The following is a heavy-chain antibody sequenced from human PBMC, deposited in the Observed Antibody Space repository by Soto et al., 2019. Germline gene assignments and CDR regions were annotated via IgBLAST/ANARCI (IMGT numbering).Heavy chain of an antibody. Sequence: ASVKVSCKASGGTFSSYTISWVRQAPGQGLEWMGRIIPILGIANYAQKFQGRVTITADKSTSTAYMELSSLRSEDTAVYYCARDRAYSNDDYGMDVWGQGTTVTVSS. CDR3: ARDRAYSNDDYGMDV. V-gene: IGHV1-69*04. CDR2: IIPILGIA. D-gene: IGHD4-4*01. CDR1: GGTFSSYT. J-gene: IGHJ6*02.